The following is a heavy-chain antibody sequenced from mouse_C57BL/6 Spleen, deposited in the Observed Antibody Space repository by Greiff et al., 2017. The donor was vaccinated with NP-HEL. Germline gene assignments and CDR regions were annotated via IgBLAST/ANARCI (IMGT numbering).Heavy chain of an antibody. CDR2: IDPSDSYT. V-gene: IGHV1-69*01. CDR1: GYTFTSYW. CDR3: ASYGNFRYYAMDY. D-gene: IGHD2-1*01. Sequence: VQLQQPGAELVMPGASVKLSCKASGYTFTSYWMHWVTQRPGQGLEWIGEIDPSDSYTNSNQKFKGKSTLTVDKSSSTAYMQLSSLTSEDSAVYYCASYGNFRYYAMDYWGQGTSVTVSS. J-gene: IGHJ4*01.